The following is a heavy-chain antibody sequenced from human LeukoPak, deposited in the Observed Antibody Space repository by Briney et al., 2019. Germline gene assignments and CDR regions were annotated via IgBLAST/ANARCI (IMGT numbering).Heavy chain of an antibody. V-gene: IGHV3-74*01. CDR1: GFTFSSYW. J-gene: IGHJ6*03. Sequence: GGSLILSCAASGFTFSSYWMHWVRHAPGKGLVWVSRIDTDGGTSYADSVKGRFTISRDNAKKTLYLQMNSLRAEDTAVYYCVRDGPMIRGVPYMDVWGKGTTVTVSS. CDR2: IDTDGGT. CDR3: VRDGPMIRGVPYMDV. D-gene: IGHD3-10*01.